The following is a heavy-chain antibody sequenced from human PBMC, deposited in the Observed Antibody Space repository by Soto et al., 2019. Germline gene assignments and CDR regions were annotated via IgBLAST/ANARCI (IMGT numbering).Heavy chain of an antibody. CDR1: GFTFSSYG. CDR3: AGDSPTVDY. J-gene: IGHJ4*02. V-gene: IGHV3-48*01. CDR2: ISSSSSTI. Sequence: EVQLVESGGGLVQPGGSLRLSCAASGFTFSSYGMNWVRQAPGKGLEWVSYISSSSSTIYYADSVKGRFTISRDNAKNSLYLQMNSLRAEVTAGYQGAGDSPTVDYWGEGTLVTVSS.